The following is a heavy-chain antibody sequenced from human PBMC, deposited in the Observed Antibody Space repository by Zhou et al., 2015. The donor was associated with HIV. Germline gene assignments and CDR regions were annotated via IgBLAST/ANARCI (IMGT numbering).Heavy chain of an antibody. Sequence: QVQLVQSGAEVKKPGSSVKVSCKASGGTFSSYAISWVRQAPGQGLEWMGGIIPIFGTANYAQKFQGRVTITADESTSTAYMELSSLRSEDTAVYYCASSRGGYCSGGSCSEDYFDYWGQGTLVTVSS. CDR1: GGTFSSYA. D-gene: IGHD2-15*01. V-gene: IGHV1-69*01. CDR2: IIPIFGTA. J-gene: IGHJ4*02. CDR3: ASSRGGYCSGGSCSEDYFDY.